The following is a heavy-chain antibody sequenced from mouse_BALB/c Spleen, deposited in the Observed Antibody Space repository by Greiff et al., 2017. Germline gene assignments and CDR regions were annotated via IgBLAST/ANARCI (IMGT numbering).Heavy chain of an antibody. CDR2: ILPGSGST. CDR3: ARDFRGAWFAY. J-gene: IGHJ3*01. V-gene: IGHV1-9*01. Sequence: QVQLQQSGAELMKPGASVKISCKATGYTFSSYWIEWVKQRPGHGLEWIGEILPGSGSTNYNEKFKGKATFTADTSSSTAYMQLSSLTAEDSAVYYCARDFRGAWFAYWGQGTLVTVSA. CDR1: GYTFSSYW.